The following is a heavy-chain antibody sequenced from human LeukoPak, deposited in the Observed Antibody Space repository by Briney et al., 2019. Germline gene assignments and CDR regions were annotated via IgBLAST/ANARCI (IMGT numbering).Heavy chain of an antibody. CDR1: GFTVSSNY. CDR2: IYSGGST. V-gene: IGHV3-53*01. D-gene: IGHD4-17*01. Sequence: GGSLRLSCAASGFTVSSNYMSWVRQAPGKGLEWVSVIYSGGSTYYADSVKGRFTISRDNSKNTLYLQMNSLRAEDTAVYYCARSTTELPVIDYWGQGTLVTVSS. CDR3: ARSTTELPVIDY. J-gene: IGHJ4*02.